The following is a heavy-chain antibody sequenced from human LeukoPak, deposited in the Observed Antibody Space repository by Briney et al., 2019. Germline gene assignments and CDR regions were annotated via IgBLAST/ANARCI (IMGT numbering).Heavy chain of an antibody. V-gene: IGHV3-7*04. CDR1: GFTFSNYW. CDR2: IDQYGRAK. D-gene: IGHD5-18*01. J-gene: IGHJ4*02. Sequence: PGGSLRLSCAASGFTFSNYWMSWVRQVPGKGLEWVASIDQYGRAKYYVDSVRGRFTFSRDNTKNSLHLQMNSLRAEDTAVYYCARADSYGSILDYWGQGTRVIDSS. CDR3: ARADSYGSILDY.